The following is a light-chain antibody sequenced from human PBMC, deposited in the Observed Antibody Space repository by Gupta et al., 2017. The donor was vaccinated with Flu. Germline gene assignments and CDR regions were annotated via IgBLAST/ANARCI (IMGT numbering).Light chain of an antibody. CDR3: QQFRDWPFT. CDR2: DAS. V-gene: IGKV3-15*01. J-gene: IGKJ5*01. Sequence: QKPGQAPRPLIYDASFRTTGVPARFSAGGSGTEFTLTISSLQPEDFAVYFCQQFRDWPFTFGQGTRLDLK.